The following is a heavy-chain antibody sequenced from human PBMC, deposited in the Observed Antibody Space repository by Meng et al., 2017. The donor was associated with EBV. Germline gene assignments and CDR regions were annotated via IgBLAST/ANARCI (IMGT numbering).Heavy chain of an antibody. CDR1: GVPFRYYA. J-gene: IGHJ4*02. V-gene: IGHV1-69*01. CDR2: FLPRLGAP. Sequence: QVQLGQVWAEVKKTGTLMKVSCKTSGVPFRYYAISCVRQVPGQGLEWLGGFLPRLGAPNYAQKFHGRVKITADESTSTHYMDLSSLRSEDTAIYYCASESGRGYTPDYWGQGTLVTVSS. D-gene: IGHD3-10*01. CDR3: ASESGRGYTPDY.